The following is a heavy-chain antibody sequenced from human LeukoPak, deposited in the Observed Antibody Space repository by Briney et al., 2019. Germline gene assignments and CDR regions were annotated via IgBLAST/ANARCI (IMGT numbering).Heavy chain of an antibody. V-gene: IGHV3-72*01. CDR2: TRNKANSYTT. CDR1: GFTFSDHY. CDR3: ARDLSSSGAFFDY. J-gene: IGHJ4*02. Sequence: KTGGSLRLSCAASGFTFSDHYMDWVRQAPGKGLEWVGRTRNKANSYTTEYAASVKGRFTISRDDSKNSLYLQMNSLKTEDTAVYYCARDLSSSGAFFDYRGQGTLVTVSS. D-gene: IGHD2-15*01.